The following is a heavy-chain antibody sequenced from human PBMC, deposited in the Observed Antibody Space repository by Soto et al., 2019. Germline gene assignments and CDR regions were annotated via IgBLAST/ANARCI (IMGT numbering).Heavy chain of an antibody. CDR1: GGTFSSYA. V-gene: IGHV1-69*13. D-gene: IGHD6-13*01. CDR2: IIPIFGTA. CDR3: AREYSSPNWFDP. Sequence: SVKVSCKASGGTFSSYAISWVRQAPGQGLEWMGGIIPIFGTANYTQKFQGRVTITADESTSTAYMELSSLRSEDTAVYYCAREYSSPNWFDPWGQGTLVTVSS. J-gene: IGHJ5*02.